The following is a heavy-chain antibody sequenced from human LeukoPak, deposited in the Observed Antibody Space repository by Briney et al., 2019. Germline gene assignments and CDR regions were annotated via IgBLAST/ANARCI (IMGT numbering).Heavy chain of an antibody. CDR2: IYYSWST. CDR3: ARGLWFGDENPPYFDY. D-gene: IGHD3-10*01. J-gene: IGHJ4*02. V-gene: IGHV4-39*07. Sequence: SETLSLTCTGSGGSISSSSYYWGWIRQPPGKGLEVIWSIYYSWSTYYTPSLKSRVTLSVDTSKNQLSLKMSSVTAADTALYYCARGLWFGDENPPYFDYWGQGTLVTVSS. CDR1: GGSISSSSYY.